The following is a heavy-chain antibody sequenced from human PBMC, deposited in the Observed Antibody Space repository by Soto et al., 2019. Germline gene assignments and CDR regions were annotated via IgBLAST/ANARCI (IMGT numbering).Heavy chain of an antibody. J-gene: IGHJ6*03. Sequence: GGSLRLSCAASGFTFSSYSMNWVRQAPGKGLEWVSSISSSSSYIYYADSVKGRFTISRDNAKNSLYLQMNSLRAEDTAVYYCARVPAPYCSSTSCYAHYYYYMDVWGKGTTVTVSS. CDR3: ARVPAPYCSSTSCYAHYYYYMDV. D-gene: IGHD2-2*01. CDR1: GFTFSSYS. V-gene: IGHV3-21*01. CDR2: ISSSSSYI.